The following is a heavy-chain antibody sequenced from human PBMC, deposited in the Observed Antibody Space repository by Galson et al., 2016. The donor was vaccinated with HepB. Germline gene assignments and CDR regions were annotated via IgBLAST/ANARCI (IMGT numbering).Heavy chain of an antibody. CDR3: ARGTYDFWSGFSPTEYYFGD. J-gene: IGHJ4*02. D-gene: IGHD3-3*01. CDR2: IYQGETA. CDR1: GVSITSGGFS. Sequence: TLSLTCAVSGVSITSGGFSWNWIRQPPGKGLEWIGYIYQGETAYYTPSLRSRVTMALHRTNNLFSLKLSSVTAADTAVYYCARGTYDFWSGFSPTEYYFGDWGQGALVAVSS. V-gene: IGHV4-30-2*01.